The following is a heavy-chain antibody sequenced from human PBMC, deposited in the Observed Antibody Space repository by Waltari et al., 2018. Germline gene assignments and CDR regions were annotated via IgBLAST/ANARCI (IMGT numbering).Heavy chain of an antibody. J-gene: IGHJ4*02. Sequence: QVQLVQSGAEVKKPGSSVKVSCKASGGTLSSYTVTWVRQAPGQGLEWMGSIIPFLGISKYAQRLQARRTITVDQSTNTGYMELKSLRPEDTGVYYCARSGEMKGTVDYWGQGTLVTVSS. V-gene: IGHV1-69*02. CDR2: IIPFLGIS. D-gene: IGHD1-1*01. CDR1: GGTLSSYT. CDR3: ARSGEMKGTVDY.